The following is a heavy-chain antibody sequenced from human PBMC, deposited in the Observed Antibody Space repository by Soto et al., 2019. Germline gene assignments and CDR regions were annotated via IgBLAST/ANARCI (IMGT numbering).Heavy chain of an antibody. D-gene: IGHD1-26*01. CDR2: IFNSGTT. CDR1: GASTVSHYH. V-gene: IGHV4-31*02. Sequence: SETLSLTCSVSGASTVSHYHWTCIRQPPGKGLEWMGYIFNSGTTFYNPSLTSRLSISMDTSGNHFSLELRSVTAADTAVYYCALALGPTTGLDYWGQGTLVTVSS. CDR3: ALALGPTTGLDY. J-gene: IGHJ4*02.